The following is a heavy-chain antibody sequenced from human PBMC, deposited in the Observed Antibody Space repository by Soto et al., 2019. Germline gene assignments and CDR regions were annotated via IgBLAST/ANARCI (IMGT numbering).Heavy chain of an antibody. CDR3: ASQGAIHPSGVYYYYGMDV. CDR2: ISYDGSNK. V-gene: IGHV3-30*03. CDR1: GFTFSSYG. Sequence: GGSLRLSCAASGFTFSSYGMHWVRQAPGKGLEWVAVISYDGSNKYYADSVKGRFTISRDNAKNSLYLQMNSLRAEDTAVYYCASQGAIHPSGVYYYYGMDVWGQGTTVTVSS. J-gene: IGHJ6*02. D-gene: IGHD1-26*01.